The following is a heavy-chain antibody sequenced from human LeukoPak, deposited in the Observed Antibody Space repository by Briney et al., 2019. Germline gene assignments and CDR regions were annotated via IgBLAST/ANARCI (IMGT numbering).Heavy chain of an antibody. J-gene: IGHJ4*02. Sequence: GASVKVSCKASGGTFSSYAINWVRQATGQGLEWMGWMNPNSGNTGYAQKFQGRVTITRNTSISTAYMELSSLRSEDTAVYYCARGRRYYDSSAGDYFDYWGQGTLVTVSS. CDR1: GGTFSSYA. CDR2: MNPNSGNT. D-gene: IGHD3-22*01. V-gene: IGHV1-8*03. CDR3: ARGRRYYDSSAGDYFDY.